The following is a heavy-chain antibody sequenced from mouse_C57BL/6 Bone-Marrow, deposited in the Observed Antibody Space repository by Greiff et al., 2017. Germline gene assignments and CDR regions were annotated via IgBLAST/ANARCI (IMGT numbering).Heavy chain of an antibody. J-gene: IGHJ1*03. CDR2: INPSTGGT. CDR1: GYSFTGYY. Sequence: EVQLQQSGPELVKPGASVKISCKASGYSFTGYYMNWVKQSPEKSLEWIGEINPSTGGTTSNQKFKAKATLTVDKSSSTAYMQLKSLTSEDSAVYYCARTGGHYYGSSYWYFDVWGTGTTVTVSS. CDR3: ARTGGHYYGSSYWYFDV. V-gene: IGHV1-42*01. D-gene: IGHD1-1*01.